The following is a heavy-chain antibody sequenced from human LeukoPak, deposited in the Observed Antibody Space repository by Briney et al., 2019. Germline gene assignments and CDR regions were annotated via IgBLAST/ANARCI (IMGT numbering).Heavy chain of an antibody. J-gene: IGHJ4*02. Sequence: GESLKISCKGSGYSFTSYWIGWVRQMPGKGLEWIGIIYPGDSDTRYSPSFQGQVTISADKSISTAYLQWSSLKASDTATYYCARHAPGYSGYDSSAGGEDYWSQGTLVTVSS. CDR3: ARHAPGYSGYDSSAGGEDY. D-gene: IGHD5-12*01. V-gene: IGHV5-51*01. CDR1: GYSFTSYW. CDR2: IYPGDSDT.